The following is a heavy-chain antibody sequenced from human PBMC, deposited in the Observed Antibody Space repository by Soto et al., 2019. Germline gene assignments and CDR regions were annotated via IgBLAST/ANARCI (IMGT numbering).Heavy chain of an antibody. Sequence: PGGSLRLSCAASGFIFSNYAIHWVRQAPGKGLEWVALMSSDGSNQYYTDSVRGRFSISRDNSKSTLYLQMSGLRAEDTAVYFCAKRSVVGSWYYLDNWGQGTLVTVSS. D-gene: IGHD6-13*01. CDR1: GFIFSNYA. CDR3: AKRSVVGSWYYLDN. CDR2: MSSDGSNQ. J-gene: IGHJ4*02. V-gene: IGHV3-30*18.